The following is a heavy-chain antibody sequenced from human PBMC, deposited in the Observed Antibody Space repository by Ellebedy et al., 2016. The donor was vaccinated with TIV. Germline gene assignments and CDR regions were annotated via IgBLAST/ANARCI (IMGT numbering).Heavy chain of an antibody. J-gene: IGHJ5*02. CDR3: VRASELTGPQRHLDWCADP. CDR2: IYPDDSET. V-gene: IGHV5-51*01. CDR1: GYSFSNYW. Sequence: GESLKISCQGFGYSFSNYWIGWVRQLPGKGLEWVGIIYPDDSETRYSPSFQGRVTISADKSISTAYLQLSSLKASDSAIYYCVRASELTGPQRHLDWCADPWGQGTLVTVSS. D-gene: IGHD3-9*01.